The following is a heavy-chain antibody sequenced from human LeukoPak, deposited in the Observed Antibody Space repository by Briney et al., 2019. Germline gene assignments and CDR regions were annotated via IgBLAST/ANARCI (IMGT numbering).Heavy chain of an antibody. CDR3: ARVYSGGWGTRAFDY. D-gene: IGHD6-19*01. V-gene: IGHV4-61*02. Sequence: SETLSLTCTVSGGSISSGSYYWSWIRQPAGKGLEWIGRIYTSGSTNYNPSLKSRVTISVDTSKNQFSLKLSSVTAADTAVYYCARVYSGGWGTRAFDYWGQGILVTVSS. CDR1: GGSISSGSYY. J-gene: IGHJ4*02. CDR2: IYTSGST.